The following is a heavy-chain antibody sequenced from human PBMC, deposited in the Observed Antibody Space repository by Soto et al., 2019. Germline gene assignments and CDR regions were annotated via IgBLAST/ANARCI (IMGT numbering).Heavy chain of an antibody. CDR3: ARDRYSSGWYNYFDR. D-gene: IGHD6-19*01. Sequence: QVQLVESGGGVVQPGRSLRLSCAASGFTFINYGMHWVRQAPGKGLEWGADIWHDGSDEYYADYVKGRFTISRDNSKNTLYLQMNSLRAEDTAVYYCARDRYSSGWYNYFDRWGQGTLVTVSS. V-gene: IGHV3-33*01. CDR1: GFTFINYG. J-gene: IGHJ4*02. CDR2: IWHDGSDE.